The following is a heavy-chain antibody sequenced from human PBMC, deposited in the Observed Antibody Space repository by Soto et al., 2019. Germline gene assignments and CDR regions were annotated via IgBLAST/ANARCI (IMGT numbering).Heavy chain of an antibody. D-gene: IGHD6-19*01. CDR1: GFTFSNYA. CDR3: ASGRGSGWYYYYGMDV. Sequence: PGGSLRLSCAVSGFTFSNYAMGWVRQAPGKGLEWVSAISGSSGSTYYAKSVKDRFTISRDNAKNTLYLQMNSLRDEDTAVYYCASGRGSGWYYYYGMDVWGQGTTVTVSS. V-gene: IGHV3-23*01. CDR2: ISGSSGST. J-gene: IGHJ6*02.